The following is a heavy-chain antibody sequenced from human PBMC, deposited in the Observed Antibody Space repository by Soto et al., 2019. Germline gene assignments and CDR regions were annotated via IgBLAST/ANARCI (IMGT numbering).Heavy chain of an antibody. CDR1: GGTFSSYA. Sequence: SVKVSCKASGGTFSSYAISWVRQAPGQGLEWMGGIIPIFGTANYAQKFQGRVTITADESTSTAYMELSSLRSEDTAVYYCAFGVVIPNYYYYGMDVWGQGTTVTVSS. V-gene: IGHV1-69*13. D-gene: IGHD3-3*01. CDR3: AFGVVIPNYYYYGMDV. J-gene: IGHJ6*02. CDR2: IIPIFGTA.